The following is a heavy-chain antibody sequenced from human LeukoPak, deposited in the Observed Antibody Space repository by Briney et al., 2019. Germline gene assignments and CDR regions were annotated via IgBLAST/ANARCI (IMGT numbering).Heavy chain of an antibody. D-gene: IGHD2-2*01. V-gene: IGHV4-4*07. CDR1: GGSISSYY. CDR2: IYTSGST. J-gene: IGHJ6*02. CDR3: ARGTYCSSTSCYWGMDV. Sequence: SETLSLTCTVSGGSISSYYWSWIRQPAGKGLEWIGRIYTSGSTNYNPSLKSRVTISVDTSKNQFSLKLSSVTAADTAVYYCARGTYCSSTSCYWGMDVWGQGTTVTVSS.